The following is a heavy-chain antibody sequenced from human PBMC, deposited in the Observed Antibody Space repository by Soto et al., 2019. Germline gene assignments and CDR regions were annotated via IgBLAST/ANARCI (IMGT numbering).Heavy chain of an antibody. J-gene: IGHJ3*02. CDR1: GGSISSGDYY. D-gene: IGHD4-17*01. CDR3: ARSYGDYVVPLAFDI. Sequence: QVQLQESGPGLVKPSQTLSLTCTVSGGSISSGDYYWSWIRQPPGKGLEWIGYIYYSGSTYYNPSLKRRVTISVDTSKNPFSLKLSSVTAADTAVYYCARSYGDYVVPLAFDIWGQGTMVTVSS. V-gene: IGHV4-30-4*01. CDR2: IYYSGST.